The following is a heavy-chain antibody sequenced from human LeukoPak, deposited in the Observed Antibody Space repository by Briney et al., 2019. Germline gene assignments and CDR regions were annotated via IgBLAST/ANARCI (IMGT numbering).Heavy chain of an antibody. Sequence: PGGSLRLSCAASGFTFSSYGMHWVRQAPGKGLEWVGHIKSKIDGGTTDYAAPAKGRFTISRDDSKNTLYLQMDSLKTEDTAVYYCATEFWGSYNYWGQGTLVTVSS. CDR2: IKSKIDGGTT. J-gene: IGHJ4*02. D-gene: IGHD7-27*01. CDR3: ATEFWGSYNY. CDR1: GFTFSSYG. V-gene: IGHV3-15*01.